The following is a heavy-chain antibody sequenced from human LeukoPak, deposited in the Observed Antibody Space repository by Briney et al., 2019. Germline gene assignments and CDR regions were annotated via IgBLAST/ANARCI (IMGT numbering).Heavy chain of an antibody. CDR3: AKGFQTLL. V-gene: IGHV3-23*01. Sequence: PGGSLRLSCAASGFTFSNYGISWVRQAPGKGLEWVSTICVSGLNTYYADSVKGRFTISRDNSQNIVFLQMNSLRADDTAVYFCAKGFQTLLCGKGTTVTVSS. J-gene: IGHJ6*04. CDR1: GFTFSNYG. D-gene: IGHD3-10*01. CDR2: ICVSGLNT.